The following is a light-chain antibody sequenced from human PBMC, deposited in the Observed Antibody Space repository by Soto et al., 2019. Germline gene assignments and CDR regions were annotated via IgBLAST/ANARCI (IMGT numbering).Light chain of an antibody. CDR3: QQYETSHRT. Sequence: EMTQSPATFSVSPGDTATLSCRSSQNVHINLAWYQQKPGQAPTLLIYGVSARAPGVPARFSGTGSGTEFTLTIRKLQSEDFGVYYCQQYETSHRTFGQGTK. J-gene: IGKJ2*01. V-gene: IGKV3-15*01. CDR1: QNVHIN. CDR2: GVS.